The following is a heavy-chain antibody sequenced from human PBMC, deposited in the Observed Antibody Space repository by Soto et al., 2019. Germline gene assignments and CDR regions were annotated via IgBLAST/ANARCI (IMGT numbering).Heavy chain of an antibody. V-gene: IGHV4-4*02. CDR1: GGSISSSNC. CDR2: IYHSWST. J-gene: IGHJ6*02. CDR3: ARVEGRFYYGMDV. Sequence: QVQLQESGPGLVKPSGTLSLTCAVSGGSISSSNCWSWVRQPPGKGLEWIGEIYHSWSTKHNPSLKSRVTISVDKSKNQFSLKLSSVTAADTAVYYCARVEGRFYYGMDVWGQGTTVTVSS.